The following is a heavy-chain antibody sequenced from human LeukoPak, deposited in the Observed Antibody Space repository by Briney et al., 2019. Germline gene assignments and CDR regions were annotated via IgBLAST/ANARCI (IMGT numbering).Heavy chain of an antibody. CDR3: AKSHCSSTSCYSSRWFDP. J-gene: IGHJ5*02. D-gene: IGHD2-2*02. CDR2: ITYDGAFDGGKT. Sequence: GGSLRLSCEASGLSLSNYPMHWVRQAPGKGLEWITLITYDGAFDGGKTYYADSVKGRFTISRDNSKNTLFLQMNSLRAEDTAVYYCAKSHCSSTSCYSSRWFDPWGQGTLVTVSS. CDR1: GLSLSNYP. V-gene: IGHV3-30-3*02.